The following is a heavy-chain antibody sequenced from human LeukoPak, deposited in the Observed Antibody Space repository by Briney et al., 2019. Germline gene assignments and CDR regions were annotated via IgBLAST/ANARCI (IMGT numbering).Heavy chain of an antibody. V-gene: IGHV3-30*10. CDR2: ISFDGTNK. CDR1: GFTFSSYA. D-gene: IGHD5-24*01. J-gene: IGHJ4*02. CDR3: AKSGERWQQFWYYDN. Sequence: PGRSLRLSCAASGFTFSSYAMHWVRQAPGKGLGWVAVISFDGTNKYYTDSVKGRFSISRDNSKNTLYLEMDSLRAEGTAVYYCAKSGERWQQFWYYDNWGQGTFITVSS.